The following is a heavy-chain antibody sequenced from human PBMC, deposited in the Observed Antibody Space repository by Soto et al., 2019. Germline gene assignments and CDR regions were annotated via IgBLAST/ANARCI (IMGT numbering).Heavy chain of an antibody. CDR2: ISYDGSNQ. CDR1: GFTFNIYG. CDR3: AKDQASGQGSFDS. V-gene: IGHV3-30*18. J-gene: IGHJ4*02. Sequence: AGGSLRLSCAASGFTFNIYGMHWVRQVPDKGLEWVALISYDGSNQYYADSVKGRFTISRDNSKNTLFLQMNSLRADDTAVYYCAKDQASGQGSFDSWGQGTLVTVSS.